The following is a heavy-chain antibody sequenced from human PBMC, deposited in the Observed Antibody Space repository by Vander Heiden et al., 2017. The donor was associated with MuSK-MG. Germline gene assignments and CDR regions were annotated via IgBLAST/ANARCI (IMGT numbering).Heavy chain of an antibody. CDR3: AKLDYFYDSSGYHWYFDL. Sequence: EVQMVESGGGLVQPGGSLRLSCAASGFTFSRFWMSWVRQSPGKGLEWVANIRQDGGEKYYVDSVKGRFTISRDNAKSSLYLQMNSLRAEDTAVYSCAKLDYFYDSSGYHWYFDLWGRGTLVTVSS. CDR1: GFTFSRFW. D-gene: IGHD3-22*01. J-gene: IGHJ2*01. V-gene: IGHV3-7*03. CDR2: IRQDGGEK.